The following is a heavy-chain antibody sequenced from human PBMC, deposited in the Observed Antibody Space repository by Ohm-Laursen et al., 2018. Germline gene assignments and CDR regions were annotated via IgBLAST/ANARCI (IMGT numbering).Heavy chain of an antibody. V-gene: IGHV3-15*01. Sequence: SLRLSCTASGFTVSNNYMSWVRQAPGKGLEWVGRIKSKTDGGTTDYAAPVKGRFTISRDDSKNTLYLQMNSLKTEDTAVYYCTTDPSMIVVVITYPDFDYWGQGTLVTVSS. J-gene: IGHJ4*02. CDR3: TTDPSMIVVVITYPDFDY. CDR2: IKSKTDGGTT. CDR1: GFTVSNNY. D-gene: IGHD3-22*01.